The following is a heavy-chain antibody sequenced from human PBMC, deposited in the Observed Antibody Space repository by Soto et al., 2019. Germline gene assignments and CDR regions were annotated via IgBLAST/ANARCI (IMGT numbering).Heavy chain of an antibody. Sequence: ASVKVSCKASGYTFTTYGISWVRQAPGQGLEWMGWISPYNGTTKYAEKFQGEMTMTTDTATSTAYMYLRSLRSDDTAVYYCARDGERDTGLNFYYYLHGMDAWGQGTRVTVSS. CDR3: ARDGERDTGLNFYYYLHGMDA. J-gene: IGHJ6*02. CDR1: GYTFTTYG. D-gene: IGHD1-1*01. V-gene: IGHV1-18*04. CDR2: ISPYNGTT.